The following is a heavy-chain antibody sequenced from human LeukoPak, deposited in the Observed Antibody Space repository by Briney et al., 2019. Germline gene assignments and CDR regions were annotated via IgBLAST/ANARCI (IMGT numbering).Heavy chain of an antibody. Sequence: GGSLRLSCAASGFTFSNAWMSWVRQAPGKGLEWVGRIKSKTDGGTTDYAAPVKGRFTISRDDSKNTLYLQMNSLKTEDTAVYYCTTVHSSSWYGRFFLNVYYFDYWGQGTLVTVSS. V-gene: IGHV3-15*01. CDR1: GFTFSNAW. J-gene: IGHJ4*02. D-gene: IGHD6-13*01. CDR2: IKSKTDGGTT. CDR3: TTVHSSSWYGRFFLNVYYFDY.